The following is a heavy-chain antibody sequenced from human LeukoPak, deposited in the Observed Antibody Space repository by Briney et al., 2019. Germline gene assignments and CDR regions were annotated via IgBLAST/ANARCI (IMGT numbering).Heavy chain of an antibody. CDR2: INSDGRTT. CDR1: GFTFSNNW. J-gene: IGHJ4*02. V-gene: IGHV3-74*01. D-gene: IGHD3-22*01. CDR3: AMIKEG. Sequence: PGGSLRLSCAASGFTFSNNWMHWLRQAPGKGLVWVSRINSDGRTTTYADSVKGRFTITRDNAKNTLYLQMNSLRAEDTAVYYCAMIKEGWGQGTLVTVSS.